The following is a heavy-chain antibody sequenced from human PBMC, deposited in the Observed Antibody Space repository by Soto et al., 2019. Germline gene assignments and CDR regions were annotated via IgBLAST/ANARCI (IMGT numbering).Heavy chain of an antibody. D-gene: IGHD1-26*01. CDR2: ISSDRNHK. CDR3: ARWEQPLFDY. V-gene: IGHV3-30-3*01. Sequence: QVKLVESGGAVVQPGRSLRLSCAASGLNVSAYTMHWVRQAPGKGLEWVAVISSDRNHKYYTDSVKGRFTISRDTSTNTLYLQMNSLRAEDTAVYYCARWEQPLFDYWGQGTLVTVSS. CDR1: GLNVSAYT. J-gene: IGHJ4*02.